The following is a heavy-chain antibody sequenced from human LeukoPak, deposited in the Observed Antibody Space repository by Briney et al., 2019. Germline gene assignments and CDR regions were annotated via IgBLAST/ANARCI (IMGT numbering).Heavy chain of an antibody. V-gene: IGHV4-59*12. CDR3: ARVGPLYYYGSGSYYKKNWFDP. D-gene: IGHD3-10*01. Sequence: PSETLSLTCTVSGGSMNDYYWSWIRQPPGKGLEWIGYMYYSGSTNYNPSLKSRVTISVDTSKNQFSLKLSSVTAADTAVYYCARVGPLYYYGSGSYYKKNWFDPWGQGTLVTVSS. CDR2: MYYSGST. J-gene: IGHJ5*02. CDR1: GGSMNDYY.